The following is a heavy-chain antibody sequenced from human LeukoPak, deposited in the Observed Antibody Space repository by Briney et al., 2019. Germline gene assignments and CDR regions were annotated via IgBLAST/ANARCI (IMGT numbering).Heavy chain of an antibody. V-gene: IGHV3-23*01. CDR1: GFTFSSYG. CDR2: ISDSGGRT. Sequence: GETLRLSCAASGFTFSSYGMSWVRQAPGKGLEWVSAISDSGGRTFYADSVKGRFTISRDNSKDTLYLQINSLRAEDTAVYYCAKDSYDTSIWGQGTLVTVSA. J-gene: IGHJ4*02. CDR3: AKDSYDTSI. D-gene: IGHD3-22*01.